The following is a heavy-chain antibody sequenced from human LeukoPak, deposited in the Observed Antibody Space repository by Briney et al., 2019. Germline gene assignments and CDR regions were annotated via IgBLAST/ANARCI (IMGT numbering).Heavy chain of an antibody. CDR3: ARATYGSGSYYVVNFDH. Sequence: SETLSLTCTVSADSIRNFYWNWIRQTPGKGLEWIGYIYQSGNTNYNPSLKSRLTMSIDTSKNQSSLNLSSVTAADTAVYYCARATYGSGSYYVVNFDHWGQGALVTVSS. D-gene: IGHD3-10*01. J-gene: IGHJ4*02. V-gene: IGHV4-59*01. CDR2: IYQSGNT. CDR1: ADSIRNFY.